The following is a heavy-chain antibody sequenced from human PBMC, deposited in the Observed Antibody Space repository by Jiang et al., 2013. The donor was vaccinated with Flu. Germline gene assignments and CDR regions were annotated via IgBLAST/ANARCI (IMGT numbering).Heavy chain of an antibody. CDR3: ARDVRAVADISGLYNWFDP. CDR1: GFTFSSYG. CDR2: IWYDGSNK. J-gene: IGHJ5*02. Sequence: VQLVESGGGVVQPGRSLRLSCAASGFTFSSYGMHWVRQAPGKGLEWVAVIWYDGSNKYYADSVKGRFTISRDNSKNTLYLQMNSLRAEDTAVYYCARDVRAVADISGLYNWFDPWGQGTLVTVSS. V-gene: IGHV3-33*01. D-gene: IGHD6-19*01.